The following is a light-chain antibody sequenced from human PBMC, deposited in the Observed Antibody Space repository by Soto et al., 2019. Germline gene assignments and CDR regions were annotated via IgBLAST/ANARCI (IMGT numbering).Light chain of an antibody. J-gene: IGKJ3*01. Sequence: DIPMTQSPSSLSASVGDRVTITCQASQDISNYLDWYQQKPGKAPKLLIYDASNLETGVPSRFSGSGSGTDFTFNISTLQAEDIATYYCQQYDNLPFTFGPGTKVDIK. CDR2: DAS. CDR3: QQYDNLPFT. CDR1: QDISNY. V-gene: IGKV1-33*01.